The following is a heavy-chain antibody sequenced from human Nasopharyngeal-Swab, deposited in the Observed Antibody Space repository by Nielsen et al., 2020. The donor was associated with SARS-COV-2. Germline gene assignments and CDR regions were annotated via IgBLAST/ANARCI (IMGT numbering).Heavy chain of an antibody. CDR1: GYTFTSYG. Sequence: ASVKVSCKASGYTFTSYGISWVRQAPGQGLEWMGWISAYNGNTNYAQKFQERVTITRGMSTSTAYMELSSLRSEDTAVYYCAASPNYYDSSGYPFDIWGQGTMVTVSS. CDR2: ISAYNGNT. J-gene: IGHJ3*02. CDR3: AASPNYYDSSGYPFDI. D-gene: IGHD3-22*01. V-gene: IGHV1-18*01.